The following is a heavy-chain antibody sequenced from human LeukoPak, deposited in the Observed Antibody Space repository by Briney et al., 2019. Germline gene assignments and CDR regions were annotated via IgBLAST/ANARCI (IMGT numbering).Heavy chain of an antibody. J-gene: IGHJ4*02. CDR1: GFTFSSYS. V-gene: IGHV3-48*01. CDR3: ATDPQHDGDY. Sequence: PGGSLRLSCAASGFTFSSYSMNWVRQAPGKGLEWVSYISSSSSTIYYADSVKGRFTISRDNSKNTVYLQMNSLRAEDTAVYYCATDPQHDGDYWGQGTLVTVSS. D-gene: IGHD1-1*01. CDR2: ISSSSSTI.